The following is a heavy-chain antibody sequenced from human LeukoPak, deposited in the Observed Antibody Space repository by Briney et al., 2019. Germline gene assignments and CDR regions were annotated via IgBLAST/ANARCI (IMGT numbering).Heavy chain of an antibody. Sequence: PSETLSLTCTVSGVSISSSNYYWGGFRHPPGKGLGWIGTIYYSGTYYNPSLKSRVTISVDTSKNQFSLKLSSVTAADTAVYYCAGYSGYYSGAFDIWGQGTMVTVSS. CDR1: GVSISSSNYY. J-gene: IGHJ3*02. CDR2: IYYSGT. CDR3: AGYSGYYSGAFDI. V-gene: IGHV4-39*01. D-gene: IGHD3-22*01.